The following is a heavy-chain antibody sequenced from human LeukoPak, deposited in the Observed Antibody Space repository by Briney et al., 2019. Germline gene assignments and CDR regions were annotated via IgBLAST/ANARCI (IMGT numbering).Heavy chain of an antibody. CDR1: GFTVTNNF. CDR2: IFSDGST. D-gene: IGHD3-16*01. CDR3: AGGGYGYVWDY. Sequence: GGSLRLPCAASGFTVTNNFMSWVRQAPGKGLEWVSVIFSDGSTFYADSVKGRFTISRHNSENTLYLQLNSLRLGDTAVYYCAGGGYGYVWDYWGQGTHVTVSS. J-gene: IGHJ4*02. V-gene: IGHV3-53*04.